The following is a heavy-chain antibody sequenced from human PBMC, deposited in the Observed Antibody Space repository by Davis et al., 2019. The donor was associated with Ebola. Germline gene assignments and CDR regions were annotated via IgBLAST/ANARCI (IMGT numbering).Heavy chain of an antibody. V-gene: IGHV3-7*03. J-gene: IGHJ2*01. CDR1: GFTFSSYG. CDR3: ARGIGGDWTYWYFDL. D-gene: IGHD2-21*02. CDR2: IKQDGSEK. Sequence: GGSLRLSCAASGFTFSSYGMHWVRQAPGKGLEWVANIKQDGSEKYYVDSVKGRFTISRDNAKNSLYLQMNSLRAEDTAVYYCARGIGGDWTYWYFDLWGRGTLVTVSS.